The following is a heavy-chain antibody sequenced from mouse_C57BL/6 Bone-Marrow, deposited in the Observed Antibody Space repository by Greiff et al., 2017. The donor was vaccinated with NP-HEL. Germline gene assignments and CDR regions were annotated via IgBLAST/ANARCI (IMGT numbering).Heavy chain of an antibody. D-gene: IGHD1-1*02. CDR3: ARVGILLYYFDY. CDR1: GYAFSSSW. Sequence: VQLQQSGPELVKPGASVKISCKASGYAFSSSWMNWVKQRPGKGLEWIGRIYPGDGDTNYNGKFKGKATLTADKSSSTAYMQLSSLTSEDSAVYFCARVGILLYYFDYWGQGTTLTVSS. V-gene: IGHV1-82*01. CDR2: IYPGDGDT. J-gene: IGHJ2*01.